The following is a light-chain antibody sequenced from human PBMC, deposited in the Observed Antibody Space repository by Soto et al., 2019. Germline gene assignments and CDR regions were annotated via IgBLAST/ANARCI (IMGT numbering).Light chain of an antibody. V-gene: IGKV3-11*01. J-gene: IGKJ2*01. CDR3: QQRSNWMYT. Sequence: EIVMTQSPATLSLSPGERATLSCRASQSVSSYLAWYQQKPGQAPRLLIYDASNRATGTPARFSGSGSGTDFTLTSSSLEPEYVAVYYCQQRSNWMYTFGQGTKLEIK. CDR1: QSVSSY. CDR2: DAS.